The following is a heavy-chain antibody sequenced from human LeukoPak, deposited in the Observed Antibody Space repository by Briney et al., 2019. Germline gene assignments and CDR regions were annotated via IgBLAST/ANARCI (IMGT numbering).Heavy chain of an antibody. CDR2: ISWNSGSI. J-gene: IGHJ6*03. V-gene: IGHV3-9*01. D-gene: IGHD2-2*02. Sequence: GRSLRLSCAASGFTFDDYAMHWVRQAPGKGLEWVSGISWNSGSIGYADSVKGRFTISRDNAKNSLYLQMNSLRAEDTALYYCAKGLGYCSSTSCYSSVMDVWGKGTTVTVSS. CDR3: AKGLGYCSSTSCYSSVMDV. CDR1: GFTFDDYA.